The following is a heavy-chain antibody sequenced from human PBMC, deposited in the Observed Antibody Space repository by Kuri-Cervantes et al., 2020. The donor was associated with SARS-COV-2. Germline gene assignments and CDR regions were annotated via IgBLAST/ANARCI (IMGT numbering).Heavy chain of an antibody. J-gene: IGHJ4*02. CDR3: ARDHDITMVQGVYFDY. V-gene: IGHV3-30-3*01. D-gene: IGHD3-10*01. CDR2: ISYDGSNK. Sequence: GESLKISCAASGFTFSSYAVHWVRQAPGKGLEWVAVISYDGSNKYYADSVKGRFTISRDNSKNTLYLQMNSLRAEDTAVYYCARDHDITMVQGVYFDYWGQGTLVTVSS. CDR1: GFTFSSYA.